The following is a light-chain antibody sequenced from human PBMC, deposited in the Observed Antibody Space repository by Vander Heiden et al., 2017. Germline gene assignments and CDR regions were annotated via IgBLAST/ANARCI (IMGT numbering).Light chain of an antibody. CDR3: QVWDRLTDQYV. J-gene: IGLJ1*01. CDR2: EDS. CDR1: NIGSKS. Sequence: SYVLTQPPSVSLAPGKTARITCGGSNIGSKSVHWYQVKPGQAPLLVVYEDSDRPSGIPERFSGSNSGDTATLTINRVEAGDEADYYCQVWDRLTDQYVFGSGTEVTVL. V-gene: IGLV3-21*03.